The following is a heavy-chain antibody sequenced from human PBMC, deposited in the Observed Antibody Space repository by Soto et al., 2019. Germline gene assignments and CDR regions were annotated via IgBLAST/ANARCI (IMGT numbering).Heavy chain of an antibody. CDR2: ISAYNGNT. CDR3: ARDSQIFGVVSALGY. V-gene: IGHV1-18*04. J-gene: IGHJ4*02. D-gene: IGHD3-3*01. CDR1: GYTFTSYG. Sequence: AASVKVSCKASGYTFTSYGISWVRQAPGQGLEWMGWISAYNGNTNYAQKLQGRVTMTTDTSTSTAYMELRSLRSDDTAVYYCARDSQIFGVVSALGYWGQGTLVTVSS.